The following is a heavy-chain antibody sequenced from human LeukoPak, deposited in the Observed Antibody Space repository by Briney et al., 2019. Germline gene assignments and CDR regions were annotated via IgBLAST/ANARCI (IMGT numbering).Heavy chain of an antibody. D-gene: IGHD3-3*01. Sequence: GGSLRLSCAASGFTFSSYAMSWVRQAPGKGLEWVSAISGSGGSTYYADSVKGRFTISRDNSKNTLYLQMNSLRAEDTAVYYCAKRSVEWLLYFDYWGQETLVTVPS. CDR1: GFTFSSYA. CDR3: AKRSVEWLLYFDY. V-gene: IGHV3-23*01. J-gene: IGHJ4*02. CDR2: ISGSGGST.